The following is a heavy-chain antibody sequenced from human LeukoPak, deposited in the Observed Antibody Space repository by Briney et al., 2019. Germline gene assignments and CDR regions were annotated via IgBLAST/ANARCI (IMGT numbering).Heavy chain of an antibody. CDR3: ARVRRVGSSLRFDY. V-gene: IGHV4-34*01. Sequence: SSETLSLTCAVYGGSFSGYYWSWIRQPPGKGLEWIGEINHSGSTNYNPSLKSRVTIPVDTSKNQFSLKLSSVTAADTAVYYCARVRRVGSSLRFDYWGQGTLVTVSS. CDR1: GGSFSGYY. CDR2: INHSGST. J-gene: IGHJ4*02. D-gene: IGHD6-13*01.